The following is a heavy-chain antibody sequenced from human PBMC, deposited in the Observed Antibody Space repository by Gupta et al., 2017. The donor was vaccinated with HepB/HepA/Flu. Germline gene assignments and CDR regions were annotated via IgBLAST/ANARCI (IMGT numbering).Heavy chain of an antibody. Sequence: QVHLQESGPGLVKPSETLSLTCAVSGGSITSTNWWTWVRQPPGRGLEWIGEIYHGGNSNYNPSLKSRVTISVDKSKNQFSLKLSSVTAADTAVYYCARIYCDITRCHILGDYWGQGTLVTVSS. CDR3: ARIYCDITRCHILGDY. J-gene: IGHJ4*02. CDR2: IYHGGNS. CDR1: GGSITSTNW. D-gene: IGHD3-22*01. V-gene: IGHV4-4*02.